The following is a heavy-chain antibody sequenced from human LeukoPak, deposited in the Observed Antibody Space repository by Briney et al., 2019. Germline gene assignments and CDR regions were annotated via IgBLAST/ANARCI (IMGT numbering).Heavy chain of an antibody. D-gene: IGHD6-19*01. CDR1: GFTFSSYA. V-gene: IGHV3-23*01. CDR2: ISGSGGST. Sequence: GGSLRLSCAASGFTFSSYAMSWVRQAPGKGLEWVSAISGSGGSTYYADSVKGRFTISRDNSKNTLYLQMNSLRAEDTAVYYCARDYREAIAVAGMEFGGYYYYMDVWGKGTTVTVSS. J-gene: IGHJ6*03. CDR3: ARDYREAIAVAGMEFGGYYYYMDV.